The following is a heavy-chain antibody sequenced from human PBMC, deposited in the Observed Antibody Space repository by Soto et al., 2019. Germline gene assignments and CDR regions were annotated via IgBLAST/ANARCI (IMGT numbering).Heavy chain of an antibody. J-gene: IGHJ6*02. CDR3: ARAGGLLWFGELFGYYYYGMDV. Sequence: QVQLQESGPGLVKPSQTLSLTCTVSGGSISSGGYYWSWIRQHPGKGLEWIGYTYYSGSTYYNPSLKSRVTISVDRSKNQFSRKRGLVTAADTAVYYCARAGGLLWFGELFGYYYYGMDVWGQGTTVTVSS. D-gene: IGHD3-10*01. CDR1: GGSISSGGYY. V-gene: IGHV4-31*03. CDR2: TYYSGST.